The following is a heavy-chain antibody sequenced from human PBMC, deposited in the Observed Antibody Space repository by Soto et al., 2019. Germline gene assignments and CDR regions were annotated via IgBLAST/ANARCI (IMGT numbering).Heavy chain of an antibody. D-gene: IGHD1-20*01. CDR2: IYHSGST. CDR3: ARGITVPPDY. V-gene: IGHV4-30-2*01. J-gene: IGHJ4*02. CDR1: GGSISSGGYS. Sequence: SETLSLTCAVSGGSISSGGYSWSWIRQPPGKGLEWIGYIYHSGSTYYNPSLKSRVTISVDRSKNQFPLKLSSVTAADTAVYYCARGITVPPDYWGQGTLVTVSS.